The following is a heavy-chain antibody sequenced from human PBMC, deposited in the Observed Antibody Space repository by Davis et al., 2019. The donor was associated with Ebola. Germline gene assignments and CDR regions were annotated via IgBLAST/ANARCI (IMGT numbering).Heavy chain of an antibody. CDR3: AKQRGVGAIDYDY. V-gene: IGHV3-30*18. J-gene: IGHJ4*02. CDR1: GFTFSNYG. Sequence: GESLKISCAASGFTFSNYGMHWVRQAPGKGLEWVAVISYDGSNKYYADSVKGRFTISRDNSKNTLYLQMNSLRADDTAVYYCAKQRGVGAIDYDYWGRGTVVTVSS. CDR2: ISYDGSNK. D-gene: IGHD1-26*01.